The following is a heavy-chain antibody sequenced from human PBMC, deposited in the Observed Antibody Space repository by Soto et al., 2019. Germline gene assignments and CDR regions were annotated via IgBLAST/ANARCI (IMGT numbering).Heavy chain of an antibody. D-gene: IGHD1-26*01. CDR2: FDPEHGEA. V-gene: IGHV1-24*01. Sequence: ASLNVSVKVFGYTLNDLSIHWVRPAPGKWLELMGGFDPEHGEAVYAQKFQGRVTMTEEKSTDTAYMEVSNLRSEDTAVSYCVKGGSRGRYYDYYAMDVWGQRTTVTVSS. CDR1: GYTLNDLS. J-gene: IGHJ6*02. CDR3: VKGGSRGRYYDYYAMDV.